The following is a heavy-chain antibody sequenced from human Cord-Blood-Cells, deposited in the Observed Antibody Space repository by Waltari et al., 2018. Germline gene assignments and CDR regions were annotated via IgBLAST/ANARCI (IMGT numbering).Heavy chain of an antibody. CDR2: INSDGSST. CDR3: ARVYCSSTSCYYFDY. CDR1: GFTFSSYW. D-gene: IGHD2-2*01. Sequence: EVQLVESGGGLVQPGGSLRLSCAASGFTFSSYWIHWVRQAPGKGLVWVSRINSDGSSTSYADSVKGRFTISRDNAKNTLYLQMNSLRAEDTAVYYCARVYCSSTSCYYFDYWGQGTLVTVSS. V-gene: IGHV3-74*01. J-gene: IGHJ4*02.